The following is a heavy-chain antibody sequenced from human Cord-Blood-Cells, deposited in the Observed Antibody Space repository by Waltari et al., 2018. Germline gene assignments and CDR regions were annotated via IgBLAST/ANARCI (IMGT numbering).Heavy chain of an antibody. D-gene: IGHD5-12*01. CDR1: GGTFSSYA. Sequence: QVQLVQSGAEVKKPGSSVTVSCKASGGTFSSYAISWVRQAPGQGLEWMGGIIPILGIANYAQKFQGRVTITAHKSTSTAYMELSSLRSKDTAVYYCAGERDGYNYWYFDLWGRGTLVTVSS. CDR2: IIPILGIA. CDR3: AGERDGYNYWYFDL. J-gene: IGHJ2*01. V-gene: IGHV1-69*10.